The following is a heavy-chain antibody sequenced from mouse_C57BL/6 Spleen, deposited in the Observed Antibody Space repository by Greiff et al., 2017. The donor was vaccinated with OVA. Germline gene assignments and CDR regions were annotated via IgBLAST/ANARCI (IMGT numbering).Heavy chain of an antibody. CDR2: IHPNSGST. J-gene: IGHJ2*01. CDR3: ARTYDGYYVDY. D-gene: IGHD2-2*01. Sequence: QVQLQQPGAELVKPGASVKLSCKASGYTFTSYWMHWVKQRPGQGLEWIGMIHPNSGSTNYNEKFKSKATLTVDNSSSTAYMQLGSLTSEDSAVYYCARTYDGYYVDYWGQGTTLTVSS. CDR1: GYTFTSYW. V-gene: IGHV1-64*01.